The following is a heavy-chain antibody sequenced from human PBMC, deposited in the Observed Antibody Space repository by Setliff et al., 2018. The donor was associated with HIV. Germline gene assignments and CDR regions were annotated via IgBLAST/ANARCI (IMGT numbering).Heavy chain of an antibody. V-gene: IGHV3-15*04. D-gene: IGHD1-26*01. CDR1: GLPFSYAW. CDR2: IEKKTNGGTR. Sequence: PGGSLRLSCVASGLPFSYAWLSWVRQAPGKGLEWVGRIEKKTNGGTRDYAAPVKGRFTISRDDSKNTLSLQMNSLKTEDTAIYYCTTDLGSGRFSWNNNWGQGTLVTVSS. J-gene: IGHJ4*02. CDR3: TTDLGSGRFSWNNN.